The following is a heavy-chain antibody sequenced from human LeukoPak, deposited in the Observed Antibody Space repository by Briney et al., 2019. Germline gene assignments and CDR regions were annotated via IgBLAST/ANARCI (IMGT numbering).Heavy chain of an antibody. CDR1: GGSISSSSYY. CDR3: ASLWNYGSGSYLDY. D-gene: IGHD3-10*01. J-gene: IGHJ4*02. CDR2: ISYSGST. V-gene: IGHV4-39*02. Sequence: KASGTLSLTCIVSGGSISSSSYYWGWIRQPPGKGLEWIGSISYSGSTYYNPSLKSRVTISVDTSKNHFSLKLSSVTAADTAVYYCASLWNYGSGSYLDYWGQGTLVTVSS.